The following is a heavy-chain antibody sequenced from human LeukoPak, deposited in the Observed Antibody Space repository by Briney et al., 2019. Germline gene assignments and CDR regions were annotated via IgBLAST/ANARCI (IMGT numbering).Heavy chain of an antibody. J-gene: IGHJ4*02. Sequence: GGSLRLSCAASGFTFSSYAMSWVRQAPGKGPEWVSAISGSGGSTYYADSVKGRFTISRDNSKNTLYLQMNSLRAEDTAVYYCAKHPRITMVRGVIFPDYWGQGTLVTVSS. CDR2: ISGSGGST. CDR1: GFTFSSYA. V-gene: IGHV3-23*01. D-gene: IGHD3-10*01. CDR3: AKHPRITMVRGVIFPDY.